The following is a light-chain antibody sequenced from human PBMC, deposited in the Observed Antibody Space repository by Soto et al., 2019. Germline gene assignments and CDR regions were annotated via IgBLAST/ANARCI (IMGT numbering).Light chain of an antibody. V-gene: IGKV1D-16*01. CDR1: QDINSW. J-gene: IGKJ1*01. CDR2: GAS. Sequence: DIQMTQSPASVSASIGDRATITCRARQDINSWLAWYQQKPGRAPNLLIYGASDLQSGVPSRFRGSGSGTDFTLTISSLQPDDVATYYCQQYNSYSWTFGQGTKVDIK. CDR3: QQYNSYSWT.